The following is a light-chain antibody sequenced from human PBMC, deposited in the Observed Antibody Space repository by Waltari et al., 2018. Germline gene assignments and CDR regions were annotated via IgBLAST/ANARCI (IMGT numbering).Light chain of an antibody. Sequence: QSALPQPASVSGSPGPPLPISCTGTSSDAGRYDSVSWYQPHPGKAPKLMIYEFSHRPSGVSNRFSGSKSGNTASLTISGLQAEDEADYYCSSYTSSSTLRVFGTGTKVTVL. CDR2: EFS. J-gene: IGLJ1*01. V-gene: IGLV2-14*01. CDR3: SSYTSSSTLRV. CDR1: SSDAGRYDS.